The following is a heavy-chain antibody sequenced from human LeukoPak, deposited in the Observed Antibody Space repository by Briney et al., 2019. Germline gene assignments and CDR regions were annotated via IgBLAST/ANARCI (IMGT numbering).Heavy chain of an antibody. D-gene: IGHD6-19*01. CDR1: GYTFTSYA. Sequence: ASVKVSCKASGYTFTSYAMNWVRQAPGQGLEWMGWINPNTGNPTYAQGFTGRFVFSLDTSVSTAYLQISSLKAEDTAVYYCARADSSGWPEYYFDYWGQGTLVTVSS. J-gene: IGHJ4*02. CDR2: INPNTGNP. V-gene: IGHV7-4-1*02. CDR3: ARADSSGWPEYYFDY.